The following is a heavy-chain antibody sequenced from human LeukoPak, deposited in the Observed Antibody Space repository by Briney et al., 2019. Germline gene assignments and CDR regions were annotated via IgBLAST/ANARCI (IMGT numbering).Heavy chain of an antibody. CDR1: GFTFSTYT. J-gene: IGHJ4*02. D-gene: IGHD2-2*01. Sequence: GGSLRLSCAAPGFTFSTYTMGWVRQAPGKGLEWVSSISITDAYTYYADSVKGRFTISRDNAKNSLYLQMNSLRAEDTAVYYCARRYCSTTTCDAFDYWGQGTLVTVSS. CDR3: ARRYCSTTTCDAFDY. V-gene: IGHV3-21*01. CDR2: ISITDAYT.